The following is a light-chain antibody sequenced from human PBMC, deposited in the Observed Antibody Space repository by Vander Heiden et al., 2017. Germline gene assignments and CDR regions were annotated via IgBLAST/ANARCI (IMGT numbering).Light chain of an antibody. V-gene: IGKV1-5*03. CDR2: KAS. J-gene: IGKJ2*01. Sequence: DIQMTQSPSTLPASVGDRVTITCRASQSISNWLAWYQQKPGKAPKLLIYKASSLESGVPSRFSGSGSGTEFTLTISSLQPDDFATYYCQQYNSYSYTFGQGTKLEIK. CDR3: QQYNSYSYT. CDR1: QSISNW.